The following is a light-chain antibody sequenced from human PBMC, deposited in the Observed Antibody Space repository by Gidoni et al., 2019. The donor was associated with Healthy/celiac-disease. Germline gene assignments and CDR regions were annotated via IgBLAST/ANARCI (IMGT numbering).Light chain of an antibody. CDR1: SSDVGCYNY. CDR2: DVS. V-gene: IGLV2-14*01. J-gene: IGLJ1*01. CDR3: SSYTSSSTPYV. Sequence: QSSLTQPAPVSGSPGQSITISCTGTSSDVGCYNYVSWYQQHPGKAPKLMIYDVSNRPSGVSNRFSGSKSGNTASLTISGLQAEDEADYYCSSYTSSSTPYVFGTGTKVTVL.